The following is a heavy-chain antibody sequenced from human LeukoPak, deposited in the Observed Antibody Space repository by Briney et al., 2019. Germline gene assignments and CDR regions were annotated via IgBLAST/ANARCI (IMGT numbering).Heavy chain of an antibody. D-gene: IGHD2-8*01. CDR3: AKDPLGFCTRATCRYLDS. CDR1: GFTFSNYG. CDR2: IWYDGSNK. V-gene: IGHV3-30*02. Sequence: PGGSLTLSCAASGFTFSNYGMHWVRQAPGKGLEWVAFIWYDGSNKYYVDSVEGRFTISRDNSENTLFLQMSSLRTEDTAVYYCAKDPLGFCTRATCRYLDSWGQGTLVTVSS. J-gene: IGHJ4*02.